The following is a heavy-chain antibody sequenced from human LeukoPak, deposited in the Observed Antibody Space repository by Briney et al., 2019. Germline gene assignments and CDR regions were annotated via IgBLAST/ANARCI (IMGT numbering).Heavy chain of an antibody. J-gene: IGHJ4*02. V-gene: IGHV3-48*03. Sequence: GGSLRLSCEASGLTFSSYEMNWVRQAPGKGLEWVSHINTGGSTIYYADSVKGRFTISRDNAKNSLYLQMNSLRAEDTAVYYCASGRLLSFDYWGQGALVTVSS. CDR1: GLTFSSYE. CDR2: INTGGSTI. D-gene: IGHD3-3*01. CDR3: ASGRLLSFDY.